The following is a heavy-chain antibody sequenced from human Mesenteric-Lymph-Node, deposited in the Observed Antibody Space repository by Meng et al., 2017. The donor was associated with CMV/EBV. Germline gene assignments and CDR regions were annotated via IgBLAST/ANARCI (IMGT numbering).Heavy chain of an antibody. CDR3: ARGRDGYNLIGYLDDAFQV. D-gene: IGHD5-24*01. Sequence: SETLSLTCTVSGSPISSGYYWGWIRQPPGKGLEWIAHISHSGTTYYNPSLKSRVTISVDASKNQFSLELTSVTATDTAVYYCARGRDGYNLIGYLDDAFQVWGQGTMVTVSS. V-gene: IGHV4-38-2*02. CDR1: GSPISSGYY. CDR2: ISHSGTT. J-gene: IGHJ3*01.